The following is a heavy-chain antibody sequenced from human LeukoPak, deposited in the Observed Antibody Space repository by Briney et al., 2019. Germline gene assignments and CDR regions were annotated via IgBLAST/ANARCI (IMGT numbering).Heavy chain of an antibody. J-gene: IGHJ4*02. CDR1: GFTFDRIA. Sequence: GGSLRLSCAASGFTFDRIAMSWVRQASGQGLEWVSAISGSGGRAYYADSVEGRFTISRDNSKNTLFLQVNSLRAEDTAVYYCAKEGSTNWFFDYWGQGTLVTVSS. D-gene: IGHD6-13*01. CDR3: AKEGSTNWFFDY. V-gene: IGHV3-23*01. CDR2: ISGSGGRA.